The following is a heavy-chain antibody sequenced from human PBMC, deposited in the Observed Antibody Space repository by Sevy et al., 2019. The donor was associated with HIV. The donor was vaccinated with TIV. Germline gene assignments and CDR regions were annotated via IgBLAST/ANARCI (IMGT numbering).Heavy chain of an antibody. Sequence: GGSLRLSCEASGYTFSHYAMSWVRQAPGKGLEWVSAITSGGSGTYYAGSVKGRFTISRDNSKNTLYLQMNSLRAEDTAVYYCAHEAGYCSGGSCYAGVDYWGQGTLVTVSS. CDR1: GYTFSHYA. V-gene: IGHV3-23*01. D-gene: IGHD2-15*01. CDR3: AHEAGYCSGGSCYAGVDY. CDR2: ITSGGSGT. J-gene: IGHJ4*02.